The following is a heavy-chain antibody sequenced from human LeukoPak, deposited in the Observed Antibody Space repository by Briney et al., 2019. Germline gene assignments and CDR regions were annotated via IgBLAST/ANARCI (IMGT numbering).Heavy chain of an antibody. J-gene: IGHJ4*02. CDR3: ARDPSYGEVTPFDY. V-gene: IGHV1-69*13. CDR2: IIPIFGTA. D-gene: IGHD5-18*01. CDR1: GGTFSSYA. Sequence: SVKVSFKASGGTFSSYAISWVRQAPGQGLEWMGGIIPIFGTANYAQKFQGRVTITADESTSTAYMELSSLRSEDTAVYYCARDPSYGEVTPFDYWGQGTLVTVSS.